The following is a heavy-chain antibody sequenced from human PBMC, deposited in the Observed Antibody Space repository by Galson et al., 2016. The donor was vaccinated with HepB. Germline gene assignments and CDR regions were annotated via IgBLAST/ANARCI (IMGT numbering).Heavy chain of an antibody. CDR2: IYQSGTT. D-gene: IGHD3-16*01. CDR1: GGSINSNNW. V-gene: IGHV4-4*02. CDR3: SGGGLARGFDP. Sequence: ETLSLTCAVSGGSINSNNWWNWVRQPPGKGLEWIGEIYQSGTTHYNSSLKSRVTISIDNSKNQFSLGMTSVTAADTAVYYCSGGGLARGFDPWGQGSLVTVSS. J-gene: IGHJ5*02.